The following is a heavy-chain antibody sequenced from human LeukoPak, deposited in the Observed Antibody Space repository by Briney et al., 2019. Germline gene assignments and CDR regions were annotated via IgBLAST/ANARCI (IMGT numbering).Heavy chain of an antibody. V-gene: IGHV4-39*07. CDR1: GGSISSSSYY. J-gene: IGHJ4*02. D-gene: IGHD1-7*01. Sequence: SETLSLTCTVSGGSISSSSYYWGWIRQPPGKGLEWIGSIYYSGSTYYNPSLKSRVTISVDTSKNQFSLKLSSVTAADTAVYYCARDRYNWNYSPYFDYWGQGTLVTVSS. CDR3: ARDRYNWNYSPYFDY. CDR2: IYYSGST.